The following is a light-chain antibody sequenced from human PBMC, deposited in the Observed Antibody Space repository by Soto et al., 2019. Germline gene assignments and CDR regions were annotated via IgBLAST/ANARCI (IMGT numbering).Light chain of an antibody. Sequence: EVGLTQCPVSLSLSPRGRATLSCRDSQSVSSYLAWSQQKPVQAPRLLIYDVSNRATGIPARFSGIGSGTDFTLTISSLENEDFAVYDCQQRNYWKVTFGQGTRLEI. V-gene: IGKV3-11*01. CDR2: DVS. CDR1: QSVSSY. CDR3: QQRNYWKVT. J-gene: IGKJ5*01.